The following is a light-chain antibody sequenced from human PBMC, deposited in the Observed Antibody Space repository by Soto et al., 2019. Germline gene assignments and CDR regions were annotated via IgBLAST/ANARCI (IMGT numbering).Light chain of an antibody. V-gene: IGKV3D-15*01. CDR1: QSVSSY. J-gene: IGKJ4*01. Sequence: EIVLTQSPGTLSFSTCERATLSLRASQSVSSYLAWYQQKPGQAPRLLIYDASNRATGIPARFSGSGSGTEFTLTISSLQSEDYAVYYCQQYNNLPRTFGGGTKVDIK. CDR2: DAS. CDR3: QQYNNLPRT.